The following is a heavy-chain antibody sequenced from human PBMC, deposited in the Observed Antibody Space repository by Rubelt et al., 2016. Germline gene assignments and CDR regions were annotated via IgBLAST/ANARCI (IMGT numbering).Heavy chain of an antibody. CDR1: GLTFSSYG. CDR3: ARASSVVVVAATLKTSLDY. CDR2: ISIDGSSL. V-gene: IGHV3-74*01. D-gene: IGHD2-15*01. Sequence: GGGVVQPGRSLRLPCAASGLTFSSYGMHWVRQAPGKGLVWLSRISIDGSSLSYADSVKGRFTISRDNAKNTLYLQMNSLRADDTAVYYCARASSVVVVAATLKTSLDYWGQGTLVTVSS. J-gene: IGHJ4*02.